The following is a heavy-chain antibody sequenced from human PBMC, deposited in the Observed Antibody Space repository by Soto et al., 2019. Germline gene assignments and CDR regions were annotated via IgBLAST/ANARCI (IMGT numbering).Heavy chain of an antibody. V-gene: IGHV1-3*01. CDR3: ARFREGRGYSYGYGYYYYGIDV. CDR2: INAGNGNT. Sequence: GASVKVSCKASGYTFTSYAMHWVRQAPGQRLEWMGWINAGNGNTKYSQKFQGRVTITRDTSASTAYMELSSLRSEDTAVYYCARFREGRGYSYGYGYYYYGIDVWGHGSTVTVSS. J-gene: IGHJ6*02. CDR1: GYTFTSYA. D-gene: IGHD5-18*01.